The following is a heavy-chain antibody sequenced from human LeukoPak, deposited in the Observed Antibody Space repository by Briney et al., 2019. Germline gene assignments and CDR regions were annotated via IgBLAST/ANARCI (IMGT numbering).Heavy chain of an antibody. CDR1: GFTFSSYG. D-gene: IGHD3-22*01. J-gene: IGHJ4*02. Sequence: GESLTLSYSLWGFTFSSYGMHWIRQAPGKGLEWVAFIRYDGSNKYYPDSVRGRFTISRDNSKNTLYLQINGLRAEDTAVYYCAADRRASIFDYWGQGTLVTV. V-gene: IGHV3-30*02. CDR2: IRYDGSNK. CDR3: AADRRASIFDY.